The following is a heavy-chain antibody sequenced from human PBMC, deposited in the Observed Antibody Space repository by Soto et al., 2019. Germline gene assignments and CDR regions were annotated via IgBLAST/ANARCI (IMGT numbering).Heavy chain of an antibody. CDR3: ARDHKLPQNYYYYGMDV. J-gene: IGHJ6*02. V-gene: IGHV3-33*01. CDR1: GFTFSSYG. Sequence: QVQLVESGGGVVQPGRSLRLSCAASGFTFSSYGMHWVRQAPGKGLEWVAVIWYDGSNKYYADSVKGRFTISRDNSKNTLYLQMNSLRAEDTAVYYCARDHKLPQNYYYYGMDVWGQETTVTFSS. CDR2: IWYDGSNK. D-gene: IGHD6-6*01.